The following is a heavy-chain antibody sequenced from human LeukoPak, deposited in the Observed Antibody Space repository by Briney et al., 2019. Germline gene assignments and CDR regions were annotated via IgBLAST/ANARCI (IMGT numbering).Heavy chain of an antibody. Sequence: GASVKVSCKASGYTFTSYGISWVRQAPGQGLEWMGGIIPIFGTANYAQKLQGRVTMTTDTSTSTAYMELRSLRSDDTAVYYCARDDEGSGSYHGGDYWGQGTLVTVSS. CDR3: ARDDEGSGSYHGGDY. V-gene: IGHV1-18*01. D-gene: IGHD1-26*01. J-gene: IGHJ4*02. CDR1: GYTFTSYG. CDR2: IIPIFGTA.